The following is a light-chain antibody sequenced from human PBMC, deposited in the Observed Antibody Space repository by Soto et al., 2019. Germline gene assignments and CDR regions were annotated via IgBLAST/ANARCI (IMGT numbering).Light chain of an antibody. Sequence: DIQMTQSPSSVSASVGDRVTITCRASQSISNSLNWYRQNPGKAPELLIYAASTVQDGVPSRFSGSGSGTDFTLTISSLQPEDFATYYCQQSYSTPLTFGGGTKVDI. V-gene: IGKV1-39*01. CDR1: QSISNS. CDR2: AAS. J-gene: IGKJ4*01. CDR3: QQSYSTPLT.